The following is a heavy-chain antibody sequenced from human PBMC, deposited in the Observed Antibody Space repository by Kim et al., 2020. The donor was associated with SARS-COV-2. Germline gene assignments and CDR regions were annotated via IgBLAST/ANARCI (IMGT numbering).Heavy chain of an antibody. CDR2: ISYDGSNK. J-gene: IGHJ3*02. CDR1: GFTFSSYA. D-gene: IGHD1-26*01. Sequence: GGSLRLSCEASGFTFSSYAMYWVRQAPGKGLEWVAVISYDGSNKYYADSVKGRFTISRDNSKNTLYLQMNSLRAEDTAVYYCARPRSGSYYAAFDIWGQGTMVTVSS. V-gene: IGHV3-30-3*01. CDR3: ARPRSGSYYAAFDI.